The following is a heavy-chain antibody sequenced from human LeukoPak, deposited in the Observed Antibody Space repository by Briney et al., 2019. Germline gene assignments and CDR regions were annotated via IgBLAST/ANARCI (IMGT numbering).Heavy chain of an antibody. CDR1: GGSISSYY. Sequence: ASETLSLTCTVSGGSISSYYWSWIRQPPGKGLEWIGDIYYSGSTNYNPSLKSRVIISVDTSKNQFSLKLSSVTAADTAVYYCARAPSDAHFDYWGQGTLVTVSS. D-gene: IGHD2-2*01. V-gene: IGHV4-59*01. J-gene: IGHJ4*02. CDR3: ARAPSDAHFDY. CDR2: IYYSGST.